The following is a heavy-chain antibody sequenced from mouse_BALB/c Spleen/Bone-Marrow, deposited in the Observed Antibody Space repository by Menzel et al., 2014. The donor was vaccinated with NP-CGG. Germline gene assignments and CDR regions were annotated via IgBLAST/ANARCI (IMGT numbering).Heavy chain of an antibody. CDR2: INPYNDGT. Sequence: VQLQQSGPELVKPGASVKMSCKASGYTFTSYVMHWVKQKPGQGPEWIGYINPYNDGTKYNEKFKGKATLTSDKSSSTAYMELSSLTSEDSAVYYCARWETGTGYAMDYWGQGTSVTVSS. J-gene: IGHJ4*01. CDR3: ARWETGTGYAMDY. V-gene: IGHV1-14*01. D-gene: IGHD4-1*01. CDR1: GYTFTSYV.